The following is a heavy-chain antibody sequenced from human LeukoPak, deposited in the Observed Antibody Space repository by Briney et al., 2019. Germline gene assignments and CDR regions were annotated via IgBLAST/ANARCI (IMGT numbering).Heavy chain of an antibody. Sequence: SETLTLTCTASGGSISSYDWSWIRQPPGKGLEWINYINYSGSTNYNPSLKSRVTILVDTSKNQFSLKLSSVTPADTAVYYCARVGGYGSRWYLSPYFDYWGQGTLVTVSS. D-gene: IGHD6-13*01. CDR2: INYSGST. J-gene: IGHJ4*02. CDR3: ARVGGYGSRWYLSPYFDY. V-gene: IGHV4-59*01. CDR1: GGSISSYD.